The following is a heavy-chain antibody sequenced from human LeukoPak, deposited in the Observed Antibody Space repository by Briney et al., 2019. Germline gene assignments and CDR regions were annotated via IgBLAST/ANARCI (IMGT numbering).Heavy chain of an antibody. CDR2: IYYSGST. D-gene: IGHD3-10*01. CDR1: AGSISSNSYY. J-gene: IGHJ5*02. CDR3: ARNKYYYGSGNYGVPNWFDP. V-gene: IGHV4-39*01. Sequence: SETLSLTCTVSAGSISSNSYYWGWIRQPPGKGLQWIGSIYYSGSTYYNPSLKSRVTISVDTSKNQFSLKLNSVTAADTAVYYCARNKYYYGSGNYGVPNWFDPWGQGALVTVSS.